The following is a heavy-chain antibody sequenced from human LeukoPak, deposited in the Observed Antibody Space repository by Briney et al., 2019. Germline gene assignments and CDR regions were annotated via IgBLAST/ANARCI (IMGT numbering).Heavy chain of an antibody. Sequence: GGSLRLSCAASGFTFDDYTMHWVRQAPGKGLEWVSLISWDGGSTYYADSVKGRFTISRGNSKNSLYLQMNSLRTEDTALYYCALISTYYYDSSGSRGGTDYWGQGTLVTVSP. D-gene: IGHD3-22*01. V-gene: IGHV3-43*01. CDR2: ISWDGGST. CDR3: ALISTYYYDSSGSRGGTDY. CDR1: GFTFDDYT. J-gene: IGHJ4*02.